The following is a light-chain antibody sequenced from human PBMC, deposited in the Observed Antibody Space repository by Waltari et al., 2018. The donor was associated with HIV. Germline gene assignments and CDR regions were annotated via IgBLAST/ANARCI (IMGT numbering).Light chain of an antibody. CDR3: AAWDNRLSAWV. J-gene: IGLJ3*02. Sequence: QSALTQTPSASGTPGQRVTMSCSGSTSNIGSNYVYWYQQISGTAPKLLISRNNQRPSGVPDRFSGSKSGTSASLAISGLRSEDEADYYCAAWDNRLSAWVFGGGTKVTVL. CDR1: TSNIGSNY. CDR2: RNN. V-gene: IGLV1-47*01.